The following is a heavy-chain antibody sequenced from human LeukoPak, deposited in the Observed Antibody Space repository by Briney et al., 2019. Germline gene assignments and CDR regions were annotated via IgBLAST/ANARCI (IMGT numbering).Heavy chain of an antibody. CDR2: INPNSGGT. Sequence: ASVKVSCKASGYTFTGYYMQWVRQAPGQGLEWMGWINPNSGGTNYAQRFQGRVTMTRDTSISTAYMELRSLRSDDTAMYYCARGYGTTRGDYWGQGTLVTVSS. CDR3: ARGYGTTRGDY. CDR1: GYTFTGYY. D-gene: IGHD3-10*01. V-gene: IGHV1-2*02. J-gene: IGHJ4*02.